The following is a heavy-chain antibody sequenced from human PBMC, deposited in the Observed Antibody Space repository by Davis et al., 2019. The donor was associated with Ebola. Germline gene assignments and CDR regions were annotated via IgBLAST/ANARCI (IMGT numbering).Heavy chain of an antibody. CDR3: AREQSLTEWGGVAVAGTRAGYYGMDV. D-gene: IGHD6-19*01. V-gene: IGHV3-30*03. CDR1: GFTFSSYG. CDR2: ISYDGSNK. J-gene: IGHJ6*02. Sequence: PGGTLRLSCAASGFTFSSYGMPWVRQAPGKGLEWVAVISYDGSNKYYAAPGKGRFTIPSDNSKNTLFLQMTSLRAEETAVYYCAREQSLTEWGGVAVAGTRAGYYGMDVWGQGTTVTVSS.